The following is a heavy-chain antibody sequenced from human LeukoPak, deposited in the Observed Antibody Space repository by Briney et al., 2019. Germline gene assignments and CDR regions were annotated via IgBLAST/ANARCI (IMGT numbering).Heavy chain of an antibody. V-gene: IGHV3-21*01. CDR3: ARVGLLWFGEKTCDY. CDR1: GFTFSSYS. J-gene: IGHJ4*02. Sequence: GGSLRLSCAASGFTFSSYSMNWVRQAPGKGLEWVSSISSSSSYIYYADSVKGRFTISRDNAKNSLYLQTNSLRAEDTAVYYCARVGLLWFGEKTCDYWGQGTLVTVSS. D-gene: IGHD3-10*01. CDR2: ISSSSSYI.